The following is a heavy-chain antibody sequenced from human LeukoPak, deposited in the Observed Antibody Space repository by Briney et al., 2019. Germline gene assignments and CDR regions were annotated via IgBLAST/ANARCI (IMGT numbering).Heavy chain of an antibody. D-gene: IGHD5-18*01. CDR2: INPNSGGT. CDR1: GYTFTGYY. CDR3: ASGLDTAMVTGYFDY. V-gene: IGHV1-2*02. Sequence: ASVKVSCKASGYTFTGYYMHWVRQAPGQGLEWMGWINPNSGGTNYAQKFQGRVTMTRDTPISTAYMELSRLRSDDTAVYYCASGLDTAMVTGYFDYWGQGTLVTVSS. J-gene: IGHJ4*02.